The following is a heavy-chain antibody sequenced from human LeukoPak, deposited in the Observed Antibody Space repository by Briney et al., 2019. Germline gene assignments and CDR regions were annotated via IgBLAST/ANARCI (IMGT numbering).Heavy chain of an antibody. CDR1: GFTFSDHY. CDR3: ARGRITDY. D-gene: IGHD3-10*01. Sequence: GETLRLSCAASGFTFSDHYMDWVRQAPGKGLEWVGRSRNKAKSYTTEYASSVKSRFTISRDDSKNSVYLQMNSLKTEDTAVYYCARGRITDYWGQGTLVTVSS. CDR2: SRNKAKSYTT. V-gene: IGHV3-72*01. J-gene: IGHJ4*02.